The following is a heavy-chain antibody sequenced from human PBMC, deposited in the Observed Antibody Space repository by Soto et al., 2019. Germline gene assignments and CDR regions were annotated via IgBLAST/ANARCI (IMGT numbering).Heavy chain of an antibody. J-gene: IGHJ4*02. CDR2: IYHSGST. V-gene: IGHV4-34*11. CDR1: GGSFSGYS. CDR3: ATRPPQIVVTLLPFPS. D-gene: IGHD2-15*01. Sequence: PSETLSLTCAVYGGSFSGYSWSWIRQPPGKGLEWIGYIYHSGSTYYNPSLNSRATISVDKANNQFSLKLSSMTGADTAIYYCATRPPQIVVTLLPFPSWGQGTPVTVSS.